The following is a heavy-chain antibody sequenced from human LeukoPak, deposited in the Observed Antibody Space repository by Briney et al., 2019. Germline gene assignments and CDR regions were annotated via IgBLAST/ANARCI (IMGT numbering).Heavy chain of an antibody. CDR1: GFTFSSYW. CDR3: ARTLRLHTPRAFDI. CDR2: IHEDGSDK. Sequence: GGSLRLSCVVSGFTFSSYWMNWVRQAPGRGLEWVANIHEDGSDKYYVDSVKGRFTISRDNAKNSLYLQMNSLRAEDTAVYYCARTLRLHTPRAFDIWGQGTMVTVSS. V-gene: IGHV3-7*05. D-gene: IGHD5-24*01. J-gene: IGHJ3*02.